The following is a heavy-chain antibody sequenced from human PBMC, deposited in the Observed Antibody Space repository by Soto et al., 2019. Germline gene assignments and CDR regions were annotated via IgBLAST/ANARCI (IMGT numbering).Heavy chain of an antibody. J-gene: IGHJ4*02. CDR1: GFTFDDYA. Sequence: EVQLVESGGGLVQPGRSLRLSCAASGFTFDDYAMHWVRQAPGKGLEWVSGISWNSGSIGYADSVKGRFTISRDNAKNSLYLQMNSLRAEDTAFYYCAKADYGDYPGDYWGQGTLVTVSS. CDR3: AKADYGDYPGDY. CDR2: ISWNSGSI. D-gene: IGHD4-17*01. V-gene: IGHV3-9*01.